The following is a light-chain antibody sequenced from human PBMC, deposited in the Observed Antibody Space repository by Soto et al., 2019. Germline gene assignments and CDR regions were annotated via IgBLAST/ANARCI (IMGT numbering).Light chain of an antibody. CDR3: QQYGSSLFT. Sequence: EIVLTQSPGTLSLSPGERATLSCRASQSVSSSSLAWYQQKPGQAPRLLIYGASSRATGIPDRFSGSGSGTDFTLTIIRLEPEDFAVYYCQQYGSSLFTFGPGTKVDFK. J-gene: IGKJ3*01. CDR2: GAS. CDR1: QSVSSSS. V-gene: IGKV3-20*01.